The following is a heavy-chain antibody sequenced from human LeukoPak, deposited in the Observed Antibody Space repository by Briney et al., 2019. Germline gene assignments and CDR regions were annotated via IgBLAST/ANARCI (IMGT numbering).Heavy chain of an antibody. CDR2: MRYDATKI. Sequence: GGSLRLSCAASGFNFSNFGIHWVRQAPGKGLEWVAFMRYDATKIYYADSVKGRFTISRDNAKNTLYLQMNSLRAEDTAVYYCTREDFFSIGVDFWGQGSLVTVSS. CDR1: GFNFSNFG. V-gene: IGHV3-30*02. J-gene: IGHJ4*02. D-gene: IGHD2-2*01. CDR3: TREDFFSIGVDF.